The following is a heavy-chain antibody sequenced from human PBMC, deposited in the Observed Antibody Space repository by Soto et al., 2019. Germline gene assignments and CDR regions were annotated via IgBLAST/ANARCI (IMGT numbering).Heavy chain of an antibody. CDR3: ARAKCSGGSCYFNYYYGMDV. J-gene: IGHJ6*02. D-gene: IGHD2-15*01. CDR1: GGTFSSYA. V-gene: IGHV1-8*02. CDR2: IIPNSGTT. Sequence: ASVKVSCKASGGTFSSYAISWVRQAPGQGLEWMGGIIPNSGTTNYAQKFQGRVTMTRNTSISTAYMELSSLRSEDTAVYYCARAKCSGGSCYFNYYYGMDVWGQGTTVTVSS.